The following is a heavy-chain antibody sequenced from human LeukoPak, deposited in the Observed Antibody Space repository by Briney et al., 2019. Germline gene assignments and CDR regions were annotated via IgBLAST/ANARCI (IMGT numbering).Heavy chain of an antibody. Sequence: SVKVSCTASGGTFSSYAISWVRQAPGQGLEWMGGIIPIFGTANYAQKFQGRVTITADESTSTAYMELSSLRSEDTAVYYCARTHDYGDERPYYFDYWGQGTLVTVSS. J-gene: IGHJ4*02. D-gene: IGHD4-17*01. CDR2: IIPIFGTA. CDR3: ARTHDYGDERPYYFDY. CDR1: GGTFSSYA. V-gene: IGHV1-69*13.